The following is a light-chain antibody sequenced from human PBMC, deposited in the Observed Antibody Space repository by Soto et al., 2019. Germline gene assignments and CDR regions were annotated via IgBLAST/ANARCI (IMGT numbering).Light chain of an antibody. CDR1: QSVSSSY. V-gene: IGKV3-20*01. CDR2: GAS. CDR3: QQYGSSGYT. Sequence: EIVLTQSPGTLSLSPGERATLSCRASQSVSSSYLAWYQQKPGQAPRLLIYGASSRATGIQDRFSGSGSGTDFTLTISRLEPEDFAVYYCQQYGSSGYTFGQGTNLEIK. J-gene: IGKJ2*01.